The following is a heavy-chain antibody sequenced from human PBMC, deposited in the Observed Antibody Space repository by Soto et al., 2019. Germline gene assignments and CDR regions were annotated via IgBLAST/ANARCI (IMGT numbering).Heavy chain of an antibody. V-gene: IGHV1-18*04. CDR1: GYTFTSYG. J-gene: IGHJ4*02. CDR3: ARDPPAPRRPKLYGDYVPFDY. Sequence: ASVKVSCKASGYTFTSYGISRVRQAPGQGLEWMGWISAYNGNTNYAQKLQGRVTMTTDTSTSTAYMELRSLRSDDTAVYYCARDPPAPRRPKLYGDYVPFDYWGQGTLVTVSS. CDR2: ISAYNGNT. D-gene: IGHD4-17*01.